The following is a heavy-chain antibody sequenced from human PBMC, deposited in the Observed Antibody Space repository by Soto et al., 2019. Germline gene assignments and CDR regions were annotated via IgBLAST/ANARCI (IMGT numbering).Heavy chain of an antibody. CDR1: GYTFTAYV. Sequence: ASVKVSCKASGYTFTAYVMHWVRQAPGHRLEWMGWINAGNGDTKYSQKFQGRVTITRDTSASTAYMELSSLRSEDTAVYYCATTLAPYYYYGMDVWGQGTTVTVSS. D-gene: IGHD3-16*01. CDR2: INAGNGDT. CDR3: ATTLAPYYYYGMDV. V-gene: IGHV1-3*01. J-gene: IGHJ6*02.